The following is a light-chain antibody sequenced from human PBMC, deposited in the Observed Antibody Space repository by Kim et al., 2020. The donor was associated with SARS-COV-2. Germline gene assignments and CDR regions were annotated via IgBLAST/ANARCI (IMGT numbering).Light chain of an antibody. J-gene: IGKJ2*01. CDR2: AAS. CDR3: QLSNITPYT. V-gene: IGKV1-39*01. Sequence: SAPVGDRLTIACRASESISSYLNWYQQKAGKAPKLLIDAASSLESGVPSRVSGSRSGTDFTLAISSLLTEDFATYYCQLSNITPYTFGQGTKLET. CDR1: ESISSY.